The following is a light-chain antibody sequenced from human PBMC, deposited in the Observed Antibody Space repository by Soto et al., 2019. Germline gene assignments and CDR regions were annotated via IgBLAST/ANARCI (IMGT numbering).Light chain of an antibody. J-gene: IGLJ3*02. CDR3: YVWGNNLTGQAV. CDR2: SHD. V-gene: IGLV1-44*01. Sequence: QSVLTQPPSASGPPGQRVTISCSGSTSTIGGNTVDWYQQLPGTATKLLIFSHDHRPFGVPVRFSAARSGTSASLAISGLQPGDEGIDYCYVWGNNLTGQAVFGGGTKLTVL. CDR1: TSTIGGNT.